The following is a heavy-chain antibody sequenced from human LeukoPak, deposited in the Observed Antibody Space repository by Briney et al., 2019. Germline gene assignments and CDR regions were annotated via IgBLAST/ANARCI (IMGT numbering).Heavy chain of an antibody. CDR1: GGSISSSSYY. CDR3: ASNGDFWSGYFYMDV. V-gene: IGHV4-39*07. Sequence: SETLSLTCTVSGGSISSSSYYWGWIRQPPGKGLEWIGSIYYSGSTYYNPSLKSRVTISVDTSKNQFSLKLSSVTAADTAVYYCASNGDFWSGYFYMDVWGKGTTVTVSS. D-gene: IGHD3-3*01. CDR2: IYYSGST. J-gene: IGHJ6*03.